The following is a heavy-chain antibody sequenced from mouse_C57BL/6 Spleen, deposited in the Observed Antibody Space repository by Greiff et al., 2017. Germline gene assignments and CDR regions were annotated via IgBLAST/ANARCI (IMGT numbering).Heavy chain of an antibody. CDR1: GYTFTDYY. D-gene: IGHD1-1*01. CDR2: IYPGSGNT. CDR3: ARNYYGSREPFDY. Sequence: VQLQQSGAELVRPGASVKLSCKASGYTFTDYYINWVKQRPGQGLEWIARIYPGSGNTYYNEKFKGKATLTAEKSSSTAYMQLSSLTSEDSAVYFCARNYYGSREPFDYWGQGTTLTVSS. J-gene: IGHJ2*01. V-gene: IGHV1-76*01.